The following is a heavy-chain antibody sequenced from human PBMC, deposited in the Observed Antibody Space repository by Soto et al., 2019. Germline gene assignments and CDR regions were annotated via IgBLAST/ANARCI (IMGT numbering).Heavy chain of an antibody. Sequence: QVQLQESGPGLVKPSETLSLTCTVSGGSISSYYWSWIRQPPGKGLEWIGYIYYIGSTNYNPSLKSRVTISVDTSKNQFSLKLSSVTAADTAVYYCARCSAHYYYYYMDVWGKGTTVTVSS. CDR1: GGSISSYY. CDR3: ARCSAHYYYYYMDV. CDR2: IYYIGST. J-gene: IGHJ6*03. D-gene: IGHD6-6*01. V-gene: IGHV4-59*01.